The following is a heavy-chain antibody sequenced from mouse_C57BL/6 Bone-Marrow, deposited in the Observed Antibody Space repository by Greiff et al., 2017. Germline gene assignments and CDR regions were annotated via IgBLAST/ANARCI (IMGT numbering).Heavy chain of an antibody. CDR3: ARGNYGSSPPWFAY. V-gene: IGHV1-54*01. CDR1: GYAFTNYL. D-gene: IGHD1-1*01. J-gene: IGHJ3*01. CDR2: INPGSGGT. Sequence: QVQLQQSGAELVRPGTSVKVSCKASGYAFTNYLIEWVKQRPGQGLEWIGVINPGSGGTNYNEKFKGKATLTADKSSSTAYMQLSSLTSEDSAVYFCARGNYGSSPPWFAYWGQGTLVTVSA.